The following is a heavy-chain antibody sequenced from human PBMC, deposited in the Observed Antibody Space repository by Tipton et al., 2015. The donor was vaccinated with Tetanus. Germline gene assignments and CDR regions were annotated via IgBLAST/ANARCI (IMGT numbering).Heavy chain of an antibody. CDR3: ARRSLTNYGLDV. Sequence: SLRLSCAASGFTFNRYGINWVRQAPGKGLVWVSSISGSGDTTYYADSVKGRFTISRDHAKNTVYLQMNSLRAEDTAVYFCARRSLTNYGLDVWGQGTPVTVSS. D-gene: IGHD1-1*01. J-gene: IGHJ6*02. CDR1: GFTFNRYG. V-gene: IGHV3-23*01. CDR2: ISGSGDTT.